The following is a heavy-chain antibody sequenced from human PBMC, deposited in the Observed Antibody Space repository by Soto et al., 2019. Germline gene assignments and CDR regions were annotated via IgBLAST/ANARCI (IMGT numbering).Heavy chain of an antibody. V-gene: IGHV4-34*01. CDR2: IKHSGST. D-gene: IGHD5-12*01. CDR1: GGSFSGYY. J-gene: IGHJ4*02. CDR3: AREWLGVRGYSGFDPSGFFDY. Sequence: QVQLQQWGAGLLKPSETLSLTCAVYGGSFSGYYWSWIRQPPGKGLEWIGEIKHSGSTNYNPSLKCRVRVSVDTAKTPFSLKLSSVTAADTDVYYCAREWLGVRGYSGFDPSGFFDYWGQGTLVTVSS.